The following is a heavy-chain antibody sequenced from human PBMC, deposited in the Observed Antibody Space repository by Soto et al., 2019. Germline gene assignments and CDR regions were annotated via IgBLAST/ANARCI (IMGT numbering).Heavy chain of an antibody. CDR1: GFTFSSYS. CDR3: AGDYYGRSGYSADFDY. CDR2: ISSSSSTI. Sequence: EVQLVESGGGLVQPGGSLRLSCAASGFTFSSYSMNWVRQAPGKGLEWVSYISSSSSTIYYADSVKGRFTISRDNAKNSLYLQMNSLRAEDTAVYYCAGDYYGRSGYSADFDYWGQGTLVTVSS. V-gene: IGHV3-48*01. J-gene: IGHJ4*02. D-gene: IGHD3-22*01.